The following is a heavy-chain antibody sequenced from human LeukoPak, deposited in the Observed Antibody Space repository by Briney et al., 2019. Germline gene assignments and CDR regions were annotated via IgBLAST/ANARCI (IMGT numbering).Heavy chain of an antibody. D-gene: IGHD3-22*01. CDR1: GFTFSSYA. J-gene: IGHJ4*02. CDR2: ISGSGGNT. V-gene: IGHV3-23*01. CDR3: AKDRRYYYDSSDY. Sequence: GESLRLSCAASGFTFSSYAMSWVRQAPGKGLEWVSAISGSGGNTYYADSVKGRFTISRDNSKNTLYLQMTSLRADDTAVYYCAKDRRYYYDSSDYWGQGTLVTVSS.